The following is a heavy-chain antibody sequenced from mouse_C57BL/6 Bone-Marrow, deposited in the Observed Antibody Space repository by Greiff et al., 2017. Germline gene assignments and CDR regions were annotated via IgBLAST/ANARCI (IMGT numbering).Heavy chain of an antibody. J-gene: IGHJ2*01. Sequence: EVQLQQSGTVLARPGASVKMSCKTSGYTFTSYWMHWVKQRPGQGLEWIGAIYPGNSDTSYNQKFKGKAKLTAVTSASTAYMELSSLTNEDSAVYYCTRVFITTVVATGDYWGQGTTLTVSS. CDR1: GYTFTSYW. CDR2: IYPGNSDT. CDR3: TRVFITTVVATGDY. D-gene: IGHD1-1*01. V-gene: IGHV1-5*01.